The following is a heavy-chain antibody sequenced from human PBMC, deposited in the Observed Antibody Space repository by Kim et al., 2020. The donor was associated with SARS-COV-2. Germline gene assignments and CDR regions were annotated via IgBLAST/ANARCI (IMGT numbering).Heavy chain of an antibody. CDR3: AKLIGGNSW. CDR2: ISYDGSNK. CDR1: GFTFSSYG. J-gene: IGHJ4*02. Sequence: GGSLRLSCAASGFTFSSYGMHWVRQAPGKGLEWVAIISYDGSNKYYADSVKGRFTISRDNSKNTLYLQMNSLRAEDTAVYYCAKLIGGNSWWGQGTLVTV. V-gene: IGHV3-30*18. D-gene: IGHD2-21*02.